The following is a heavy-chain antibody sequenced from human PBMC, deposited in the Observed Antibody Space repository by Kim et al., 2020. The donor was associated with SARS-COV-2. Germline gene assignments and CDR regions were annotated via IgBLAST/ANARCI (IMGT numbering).Heavy chain of an antibody. CDR2: ISWNSGSI. D-gene: IGHD3-10*01. CDR1: GFTFDDYA. J-gene: IGHJ3*02. CDR3: AKAQSGGSGSYYNDAFD. Sequence: GGSLRLSCAASGFTFDDYAMHWVRQAPGKGLEWVSGISWNSGSIGYADSVKGRFTISRDNAKNSLYLQMNSLRAEDTALYYCAKAQSGGSGSYYNDAFD. V-gene: IGHV3-9*01.